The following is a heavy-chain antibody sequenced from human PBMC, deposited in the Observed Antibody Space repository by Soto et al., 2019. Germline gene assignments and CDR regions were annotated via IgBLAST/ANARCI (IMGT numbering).Heavy chain of an antibody. CDR1: GYTFTSYD. CDR2: INPSGGST. Sequence: ASVKVSCKASGYTFTSYDMHWVRRAPGQGLEWMGIINPSGGSTSYAQKFQGRVTMTRDTSTSTVYMELSSLRSEDTAVYYCAREATIFGVVAKDPDAYYGMDVWGQGTTVTVSS. D-gene: IGHD3-3*01. J-gene: IGHJ6*02. V-gene: IGHV1-46*01. CDR3: AREATIFGVVAKDPDAYYGMDV.